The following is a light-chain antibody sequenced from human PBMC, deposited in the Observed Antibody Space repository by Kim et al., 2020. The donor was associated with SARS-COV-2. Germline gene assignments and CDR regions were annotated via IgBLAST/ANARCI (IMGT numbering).Light chain of an antibody. Sequence: LGQTVSLTCLGDSLRNYYAAWYRQRPGQAPTLVLYGKYDRPSGIPDRFSGSASGNTASLTITGAQAEDEGDYYCSSRDSTGDHVVFGGGTQLTVL. V-gene: IGLV3-19*01. CDR1: SLRNYY. J-gene: IGLJ3*02. CDR3: SSRDSTGDHVV. CDR2: GKY.